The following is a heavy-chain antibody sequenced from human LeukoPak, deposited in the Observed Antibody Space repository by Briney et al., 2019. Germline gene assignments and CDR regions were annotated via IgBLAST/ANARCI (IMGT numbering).Heavy chain of an antibody. CDR3: AGGTGMDV. CDR1: GVTFSSSW. CDR2: IKQDGSEK. J-gene: IGHJ6*02. V-gene: IGHV3-7*05. D-gene: IGHD1-1*01. Sequence: PGGPLRLSCTASGVTFSSSWMSWVRQAPGKGLEWVASIKQDGSEKYYVDFVKGRFSISRDNAKNSLYLQMNSLGADDTAVYYCAGGTGMDVWGQGTTVTVSS.